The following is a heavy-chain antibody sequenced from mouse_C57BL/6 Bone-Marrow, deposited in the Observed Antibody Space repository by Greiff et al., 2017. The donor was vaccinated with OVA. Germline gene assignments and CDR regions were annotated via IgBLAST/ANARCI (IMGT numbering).Heavy chain of an antibody. CDR2: IDPSDSET. Sequence: VQLQQPGAELVRPGSSVKLSCKASGYTFTSYWMHWVKQRPIQGLEWIGNIDPSDSETHYNQKFKDKATLTVDKSSSTAYMQLSSLTSEDSAVYYCAREDDGYYWFAYWGQGTLVTVSA. CDR3: AREDDGYYWFAY. CDR1: GYTFTSYW. J-gene: IGHJ3*01. D-gene: IGHD2-3*01. V-gene: IGHV1-52*01.